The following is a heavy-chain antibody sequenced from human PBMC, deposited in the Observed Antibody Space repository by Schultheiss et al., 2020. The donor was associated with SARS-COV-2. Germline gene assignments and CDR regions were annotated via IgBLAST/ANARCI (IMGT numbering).Heavy chain of an antibody. J-gene: IGHJ2*01. V-gene: IGHV3-66*01. CDR2: IYSGGST. CDR1: GFTVSSNY. CDR3: ARDGSSIAVAGTDWYFDL. Sequence: GGSLRLSCAASGFTVSSNYMSWVRQAPGKGLEWVSVIYSGGSTYYADSVKGRFTISRDNSKNTLYLQMNSLRAEDTAVYYCARDGSSIAVAGTDWYFDLWGRGTLVTVSS. D-gene: IGHD6-19*01.